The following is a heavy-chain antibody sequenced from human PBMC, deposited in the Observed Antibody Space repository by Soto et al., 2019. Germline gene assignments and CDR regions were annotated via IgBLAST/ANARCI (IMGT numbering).Heavy chain of an antibody. CDR2: ISDGGSYT. V-gene: IGHV3-11*05. CDR1: GFIFIDYY. CDR3: ARAPGAVNSYAGVDV. D-gene: IGHD6-19*01. J-gene: IGHJ6*02. Sequence: GWSLRLSCVASGFIFIDYYMAWIRRAPGKGLEWVSYISDGGSYTNHGNSVRGRVSVSRDDARNSLYLQINNLRVEDTGVYYCARAPGAVNSYAGVDVWGQGTTVTVSS.